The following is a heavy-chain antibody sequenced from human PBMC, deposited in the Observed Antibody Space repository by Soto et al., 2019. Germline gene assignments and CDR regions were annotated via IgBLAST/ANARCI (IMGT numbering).Heavy chain of an antibody. J-gene: IGHJ4*02. CDR3: AKENQLLPDY. D-gene: IGHD2-2*01. Sequence: QVQLVESGGGVVQPGRSLRLSCAASGFTFSSYGMHWVRQAPGKGLEWVALISFDGGEKFYPDSVKGRFTISRDNSKNTLYLKMDSLRPEDTAVYYCAKENQLLPDYWGQGTLVTVSS. V-gene: IGHV3-30*18. CDR1: GFTFSSYG. CDR2: ISFDGGEK.